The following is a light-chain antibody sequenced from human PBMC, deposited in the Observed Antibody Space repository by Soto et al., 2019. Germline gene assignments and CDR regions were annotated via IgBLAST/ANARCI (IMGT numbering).Light chain of an antibody. Sequence: EIVLTQSPGTLSLSPGERATLSCRASESVSSDYLAWYQQKSGQAPRLLIHGAFSRATGIPDRFRGNGSGTDFTLTISRVETEDFAVFYCQQYGSSPVTFGQGTKVDNK. CDR1: ESVSSDY. J-gene: IGKJ1*01. CDR2: GAF. CDR3: QQYGSSPVT. V-gene: IGKV3-20*01.